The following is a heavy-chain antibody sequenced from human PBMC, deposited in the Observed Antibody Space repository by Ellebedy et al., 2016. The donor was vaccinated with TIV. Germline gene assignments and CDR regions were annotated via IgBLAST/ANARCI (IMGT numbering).Heavy chain of an antibody. CDR2: IYYSGST. CDR3: ARGRLGVDY. J-gene: IGHJ4*02. CDR1: GGSISSSSYY. V-gene: IGHV4-39*06. Sequence: MPSETLSLTCTVSGGSISSSSYYWGWIRQPPGKGLEWIGSIYYSGSTNYNPSLQSRVTISVDTSKNQFPLKLSSVTAADTAVYYCARGRLGVDYWGQGTLVTVSS. D-gene: IGHD1-1*01.